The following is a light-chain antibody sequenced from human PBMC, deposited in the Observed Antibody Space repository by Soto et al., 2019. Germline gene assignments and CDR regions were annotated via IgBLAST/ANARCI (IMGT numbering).Light chain of an antibody. V-gene: IGKV3-20*01. Sequence: EIVLTQSPGTLSLSPGERATLSCRASQTISSSYLAWYQQKPGQAPRLLIYGGSTRATGIPGRFSGSGSGTDFTLTISRLEPEDFAMFYCQQYGSSPPWTFGQGTRWIS. CDR1: QTISSSY. CDR3: QQYGSSPPWT. J-gene: IGKJ1*01. CDR2: GGS.